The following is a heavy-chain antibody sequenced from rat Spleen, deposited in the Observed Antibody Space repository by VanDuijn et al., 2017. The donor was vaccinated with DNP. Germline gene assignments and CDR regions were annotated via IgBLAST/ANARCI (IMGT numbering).Heavy chain of an antibody. CDR2: MWYDGDT. CDR1: GFSLTTYS. J-gene: IGHJ2*01. CDR3: ARRYNSGYFDY. D-gene: IGHD4-3*01. Sequence: QVQLKESGPGLVQPSETLSLTCTVSGFSLTTYSVSWVRTPSGKGPEWMGTMWYDGDTAYNSAVQSRLSISRDTSKSQVFLKMNSLQPEDTGTYYCARRYNSGYFDYWGQGVKVTVSS. V-gene: IGHV2S18*01.